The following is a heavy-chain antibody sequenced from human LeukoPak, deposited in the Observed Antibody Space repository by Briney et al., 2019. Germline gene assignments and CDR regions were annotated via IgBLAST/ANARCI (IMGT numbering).Heavy chain of an antibody. CDR2: ISSSSSYT. D-gene: IGHD6-19*01. J-gene: IGHJ4*02. CDR1: GFTFSTFA. V-gene: IGHV3-11*03. CDR3: ATSQPYSSGSPFDY. Sequence: PGGSLRLSCAASGFTFSTFAMSWVRQAPGKGLEWVSYISSSSSYTNYADSVKGRFTISRDNAKNSLYLQMNSLRAEDTAVYYCATSQPYSSGSPFDYWGQGTLVTVSS.